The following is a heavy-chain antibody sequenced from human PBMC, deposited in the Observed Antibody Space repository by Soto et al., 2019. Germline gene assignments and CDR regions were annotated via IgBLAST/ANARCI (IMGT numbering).Heavy chain of an antibody. CDR1: GGSFSGYY. V-gene: IGHV4-34*01. D-gene: IGHD6-13*01. CDR3: ARGPTLGC. CDR2: INHSGST. J-gene: IGHJ4*02. Sequence: QVQLQQWGAGLLKPSETLSLTCAVYGGSFSGYYWSWIRQPPGKGLEWVGEINHSGSTNYNPSLKSRVTISVDTSKNQFSLKLSSVTAADTAVYYCARGPTLGCWGQGTLVTVSS.